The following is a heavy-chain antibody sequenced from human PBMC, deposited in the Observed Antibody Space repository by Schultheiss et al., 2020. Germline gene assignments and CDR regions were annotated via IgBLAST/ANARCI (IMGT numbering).Heavy chain of an antibody. CDR2: IRYDGSNK. CDR1: GFTFSSYG. CDR3: AKVGSPRGVTHYYYYGMDV. D-gene: IGHD4-23*01. Sequence: GGSLRLSCAASGFTFSSYGMHWVRQAPGKGLEWVAFIRYDGSNKYYADSVKGRFTISRDNSKNTLYLQMNSLRAEDTAVYYCAKVGSPRGVTHYYYYGMDVWGQGTTVTVSS. V-gene: IGHV3-30*02. J-gene: IGHJ6*02.